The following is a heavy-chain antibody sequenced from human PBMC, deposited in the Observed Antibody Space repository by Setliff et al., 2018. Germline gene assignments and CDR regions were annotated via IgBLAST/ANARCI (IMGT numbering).Heavy chain of an antibody. D-gene: IGHD5-12*01. CDR1: GGSVGNSYYY. J-gene: IGHJ2*01. CDR2: IHYRGTT. Sequence: SETLSLTCTVSGGSVGNSYYYWNWIRQPPGKGLEWIGRIHYRGTTYSNASLASRLTISVDTSKSQFSLKLSSMTAADTALYYCARNPDFLQYSFDLWGRGTLVTVSS. CDR3: ARNPDFLQYSFDL. V-gene: IGHV4-39*07.